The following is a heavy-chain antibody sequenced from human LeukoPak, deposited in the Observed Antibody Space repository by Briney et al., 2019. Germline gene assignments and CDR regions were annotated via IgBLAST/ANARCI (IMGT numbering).Heavy chain of an antibody. CDR2: ISYDGSNK. CDR1: GFTFSSYG. D-gene: IGHD5-18*01. J-gene: IGHJ4*02. V-gene: IGHV3-30*18. CDR3: AKDEYSYGYLDY. Sequence: GRSLRLSCAASGFTFSSYGMHWVRQAPGKGLERVAVISYDGSNKYYADFVKGRFTISRDNSKNTLYLQMNSLRAEDTAVYYCAKDEYSYGYLDYWGQGTLVTVSS.